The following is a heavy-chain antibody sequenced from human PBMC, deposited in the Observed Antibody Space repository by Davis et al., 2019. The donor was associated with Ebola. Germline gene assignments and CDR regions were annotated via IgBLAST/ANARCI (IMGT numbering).Heavy chain of an antibody. D-gene: IGHD3-3*01. CDR3: ARGTTPTFDAFWSGPSRDNGVDV. J-gene: IGHJ6*02. CDR2: ISGSGNTI. Sequence: PGGSLRLSCAASGFTFSDYEMNWVRQAPGKGLEWISYISGSGNTIHYGDSVRGRFTISRDNANKSLCLQMSSLRPEDTAVYYCARGTTPTFDAFWSGPSRDNGVDVWGQGTTVTVSS. V-gene: IGHV3-48*03. CDR1: GFTFSDYE.